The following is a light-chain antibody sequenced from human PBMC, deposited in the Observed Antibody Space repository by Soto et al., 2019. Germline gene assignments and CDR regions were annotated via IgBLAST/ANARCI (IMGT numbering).Light chain of an antibody. CDR2: GGS. V-gene: IGKV3-20*01. CDR3: QQYGSSPRT. Sequence: EIVLTQSPGTLSLTPGERATLSCRASETVRSSNLAWYQQKPGQAPTVLIYGGSSRATGIPDRFSGSGSGTDFTLTISRLEPEDFAMYHCQQYGSSPRTFGQGTKVDIK. CDR1: ETVRSSN. J-gene: IGKJ1*01.